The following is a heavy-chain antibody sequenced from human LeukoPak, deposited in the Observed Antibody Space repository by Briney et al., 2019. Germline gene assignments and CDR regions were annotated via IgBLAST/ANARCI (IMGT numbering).Heavy chain of an antibody. CDR2: IYYSGST. CDR3: ARMTAMTFTIVGAPKGPYYFDY. Sequence: SETLSLTCTVSGGSISSSSYYWGWIRQPPGKGLEWIGSIYYSGSTYYNPSLKSRVTISVDTSKNQFSLKLSSVTAADTAVYYCARMTAMTFTIVGAPKGPYYFDYWGQGTLVTVSS. J-gene: IGHJ4*02. V-gene: IGHV4-39*07. D-gene: IGHD1-26*01. CDR1: GGSISSSSYY.